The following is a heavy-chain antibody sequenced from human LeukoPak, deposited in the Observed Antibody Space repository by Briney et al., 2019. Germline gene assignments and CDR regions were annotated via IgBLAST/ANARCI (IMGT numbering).Heavy chain of an antibody. D-gene: IGHD2-15*01. V-gene: IGHV3-7*03. CDR2: TKQDGSEK. Sequence: PGGSLRLSCAASGFTFSSYWMSWVRQAPGQGLEWVVNTKQDGSEKYYVDSVKGRFTISRDKAKNSLFLQRNSVRAEDTAVYYCAVGGSCHYHWGQGTLVTVSS. J-gene: IGHJ5*02. CDR1: GFTFSSYW. CDR3: AVGGSCHYH.